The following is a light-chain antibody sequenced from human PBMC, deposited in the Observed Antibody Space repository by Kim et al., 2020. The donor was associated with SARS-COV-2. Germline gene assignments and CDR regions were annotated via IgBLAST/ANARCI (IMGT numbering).Light chain of an antibody. V-gene: IGLV3-21*03. CDR3: QVWDGGSDLAI. Sequence: PGKTATITWGGDGVEVETVHWDQQRTGRAPVLVVDDDNDRPSGIPERFSGSNSGNTATLTSRSVEAGDEADYYCQVWDGGSDLAIFGGGTQLTVL. J-gene: IGLJ2*01. CDR2: DDN. CDR1: GVEVET.